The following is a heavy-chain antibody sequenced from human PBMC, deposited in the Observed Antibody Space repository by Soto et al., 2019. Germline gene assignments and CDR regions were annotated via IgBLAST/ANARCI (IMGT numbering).Heavy chain of an antibody. CDR1: GFSFSSYE. CDR2: ISSSGSTI. CDR3: ARSPFLECN. V-gene: IGHV3-48*03. D-gene: IGHD3-3*02. J-gene: IGHJ4*01. Sequence: GGSLRLSCAASGFSFSSYEMNWVRQAPGKGLEWVPYISSSGSTIYYADSVKGRFTISRDNAKNSLFLQMNSLRVEDTAVYYCARSPFLECNWALGTLVTVSS.